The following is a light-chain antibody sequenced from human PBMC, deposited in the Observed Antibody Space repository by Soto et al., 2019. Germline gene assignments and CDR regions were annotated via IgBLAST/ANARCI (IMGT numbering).Light chain of an antibody. CDR3: QQFSSYPLT. Sequence: EIVLTQSPGTLSLSPGERATLSCRASQSVSNNYLAWYQQKPGQAPRLVIYDASNRATGIPVRFSGRGSGTDFTLTISRLEPEDFAVYYCQQFSSYPLTFGGGTKVDIK. CDR1: QSVSNNY. CDR2: DAS. V-gene: IGKV3-20*01. J-gene: IGKJ4*01.